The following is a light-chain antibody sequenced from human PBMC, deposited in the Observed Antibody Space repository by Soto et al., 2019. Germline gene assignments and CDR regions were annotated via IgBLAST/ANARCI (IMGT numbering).Light chain of an antibody. J-gene: IGKJ2*01. V-gene: IGKV1-39*01. Sequence: DIQMTQSPSSLSASVGDRVTITCRASQSIYSSLNWYHQKPGKAPKLLIYAASNLQSGVPSRFSGSGSGTDFTLSISSLQPEXXXTXXCQQSYSAPYTFGQGTKLEI. CDR1: QSIYSS. CDR2: AAS. CDR3: QQSYSAPYT.